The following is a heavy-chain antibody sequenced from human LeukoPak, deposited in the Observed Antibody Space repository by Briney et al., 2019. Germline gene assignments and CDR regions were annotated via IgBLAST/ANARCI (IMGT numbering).Heavy chain of an antibody. CDR1: GFAFSVYA. D-gene: IGHD1-1*01. V-gene: IGHV3-23*01. CDR3: AKGQELDDGVFDS. Sequence: GGSLRLSCTASGFAFSVYAMSWLRQPPGKGLEWVSTINANSGTTSYAASVRGRFTISRDNSKNTLYLQLNTLRADDTATYYCAKGQELDDGVFDSWGQGTLVTVSS. J-gene: IGHJ4*02. CDR2: INANSGTT.